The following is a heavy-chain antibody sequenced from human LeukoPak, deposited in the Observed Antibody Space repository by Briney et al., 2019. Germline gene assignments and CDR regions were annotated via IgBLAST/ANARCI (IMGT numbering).Heavy chain of an antibody. V-gene: IGHV4-59*01. Sequence: PSETLSLTCTVSGGSISSYYWSWIRQPPGKGLEWIGYIYYSGSTNYNPSLKSRVTISVDTSKNQFSLKLSSVTAADTAVYYCARDLSGSYVYWYFDLWGRGTLVTVSS. CDR3: ARDLSGSYVYWYFDL. CDR1: GGSISSYY. J-gene: IGHJ2*01. D-gene: IGHD1-26*01. CDR2: IYYSGST.